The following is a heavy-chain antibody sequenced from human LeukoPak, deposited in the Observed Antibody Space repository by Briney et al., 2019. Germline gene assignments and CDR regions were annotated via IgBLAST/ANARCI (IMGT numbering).Heavy chain of an antibody. D-gene: IGHD1-26*01. CDR3: AATSQESVVPWFDA. CDR2: IYYSGST. CDR1: GGSISSHY. Sequence: SETLSLTCTVSGGSISSHYWSWIRQPPGKGQEWIGYIYYSGSTNYNPSLKSRVTISVDTSKNQFSLKLSSVTAADTAVYYCAATSQESVVPWFDAWGQGTLSPSPQ. V-gene: IGHV4-59*11. J-gene: IGHJ5*02.